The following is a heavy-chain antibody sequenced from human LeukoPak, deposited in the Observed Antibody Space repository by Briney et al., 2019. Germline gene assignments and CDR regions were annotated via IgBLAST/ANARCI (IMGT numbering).Heavy chain of an antibody. CDR3: ARDLYGDYEAY. V-gene: IGHV3-74*01. CDR1: GFTFSSYW. CDR2: INSDGSST. J-gene: IGHJ4*02. D-gene: IGHD4-17*01. Sequence: PGGSLRLSCAASGFTFSSYWMHWVRQAPGKGLVWVSRINSDGSSTSYADSVKGRFTISRDSAKNTLYLQMNSLRVEDTAVYYCARDLYGDYEAYWGQGTLVTVSS.